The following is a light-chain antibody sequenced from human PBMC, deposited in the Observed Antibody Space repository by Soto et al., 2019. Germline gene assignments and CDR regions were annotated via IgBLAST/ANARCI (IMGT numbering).Light chain of an antibody. CDR1: SSDICAYNY. Sequence: QSLLAQPASVSGSPVQSITISCTGSSSDICAYNYVSWFQQYPGKAPKLIISEVSNRPSGVSNRFSGSKSGTAASLTSSGLQTEDEADYLCLSFTTDXTHVVGTGTKVXV. CDR2: EVS. J-gene: IGLJ1*01. CDR3: LSFTTDXTHV. V-gene: IGLV2-14*01.